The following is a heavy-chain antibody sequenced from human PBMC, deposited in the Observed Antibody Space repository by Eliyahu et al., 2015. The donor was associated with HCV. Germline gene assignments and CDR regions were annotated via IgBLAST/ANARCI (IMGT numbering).Heavy chain of an antibody. D-gene: IGHD5-18*01. CDR3: ARHEDTAMVHYYYYYGMDV. CDR1: GGSISSSSYY. J-gene: IGHJ6*02. V-gene: IGHV4-39*01. Sequence: QLQLQESGPGLVKPSETLSLTCTVSGGSISSSSYYWGWIRQPPGKGLEWIGSIYYSGSTYYNPSLKSRVTISVDTSKNQFSLKLSSVTAADTAVYYCARHEDTAMVHYYYYYGMDVWGQGTTVTVSS. CDR2: IYYSGST.